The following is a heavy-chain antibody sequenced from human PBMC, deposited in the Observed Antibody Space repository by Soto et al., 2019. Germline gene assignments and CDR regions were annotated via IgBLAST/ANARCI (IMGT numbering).Heavy chain of an antibody. CDR2: IYYSGST. D-gene: IGHD3-10*01. V-gene: IGHV4-39*01. Sequence: QLQLQESGPGLVKPSETLSLTCTVSGGSISSSSYYWGWIRQPPGKGLEWIGSIYYSGSTYYNPSLKSRVTISVDTSKNQFSLKLSSVTAADTAVYYCARRFKADGSWWFDPWGQGTLVTVSS. CDR1: GGSISSSSYY. CDR3: ARRFKADGSWWFDP. J-gene: IGHJ5*02.